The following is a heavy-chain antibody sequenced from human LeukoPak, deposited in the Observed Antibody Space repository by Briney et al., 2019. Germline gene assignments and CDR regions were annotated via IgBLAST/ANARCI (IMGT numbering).Heavy chain of an antibody. V-gene: IGHV3-7*01. CDR2: IKQDGSEK. Sequence: PGGSLRLSCAASGFTFSSYWMSWVRQAPGKVLEWVANIKQDGSEKYYVDSVKGRFTISRDNAKKSVYLQMNSLRAEDTAVYYCAREGDGYNYLDYWGQGTLVTVSS. J-gene: IGHJ4*02. CDR1: GFTFSSYW. D-gene: IGHD5-24*01. CDR3: AREGDGYNYLDY.